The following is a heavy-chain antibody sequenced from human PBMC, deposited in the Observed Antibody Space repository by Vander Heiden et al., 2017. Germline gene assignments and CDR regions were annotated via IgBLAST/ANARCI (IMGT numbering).Heavy chain of an antibody. V-gene: IGHV3-7*01. CDR1: GFTFSTYW. Sequence: EVQLVESGGGLVQPAGSLRLSCAASGFTFSTYWMSWVRQAPGKGLEWVANIKPDGSERNFVDSVKGRFTISRDNAKNSLYLQMNSLKDEDTAVYYCVSYCGGDCSYGRLDYWGQGTLVTVSS. CDR2: IKPDGSER. D-gene: IGHD2-21*01. CDR3: VSYCGGDCSYGRLDY. J-gene: IGHJ4*02.